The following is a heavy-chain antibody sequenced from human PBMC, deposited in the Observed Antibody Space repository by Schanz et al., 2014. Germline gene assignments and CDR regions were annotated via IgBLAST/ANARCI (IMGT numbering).Heavy chain of an antibody. CDR2: INPSSGTT. CDR3: ARGLHYDVETSFRSYDAFDF. J-gene: IGHJ3*01. V-gene: IGHV1-46*01. Sequence: QVQLVQSGAEVKKPGVSVKVSCKASGYTFTTYYIHWVRQAPGQGLEWMGKINPSSGTTRIAQNFQGRLTVTRDTSTSTVYMELSSLTSDDTAVFYCARGLHYDVETSFRSYDAFDFRGQATKVTVAP. D-gene: IGHD3-10*02. CDR1: GYTFTTYY.